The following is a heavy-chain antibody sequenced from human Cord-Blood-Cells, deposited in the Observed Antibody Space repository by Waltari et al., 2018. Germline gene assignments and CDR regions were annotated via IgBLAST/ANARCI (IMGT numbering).Heavy chain of an antibody. J-gene: IGHJ4*02. V-gene: IGHV3-9*01. CDR2: SSWNRGSI. CDR1: GFTFEDYA. Sequence: EVQLVESGGGWVRPGRSLRLSCAASGFTFEDYAMHWVRQARGKGLEGVSGSSWNRGSIGYADSVKGRFTISRDNAKNSLYLQMNSLRAEDTALYYCAKDIGYYYDSSGYYNYWGQGTLVTVSS. CDR3: AKDIGYYYDSSGYYNY. D-gene: IGHD3-22*01.